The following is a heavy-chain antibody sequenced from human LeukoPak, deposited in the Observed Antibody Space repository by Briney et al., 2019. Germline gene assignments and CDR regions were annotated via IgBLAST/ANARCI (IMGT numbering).Heavy chain of an antibody. CDR1: GFAFGSYA. Sequence: GGSLRLSCTASGFAFGSYAMAWVRQAPGKGLEGVAAIGSDYDRVNEDSVKGRFTISRDNSKSTLYLQMDNLRPEDTAVYFCAKAAGVATIYFDCWGQGALVTVSS. CDR2: IGSDYDR. V-gene: IGHV3-23*01. D-gene: IGHD5-12*01. CDR3: AKAAGVATIYFDC. J-gene: IGHJ4*02.